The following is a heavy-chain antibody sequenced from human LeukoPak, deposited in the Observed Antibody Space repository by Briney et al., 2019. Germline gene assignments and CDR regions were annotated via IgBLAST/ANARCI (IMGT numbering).Heavy chain of an antibody. V-gene: IGHV1-69*13. Sequence: ASVKVSCKASGGTFSSYAISWVRQAPGQGLEWMGGIIPIFGTANYAQKFQGRVTITADESTSTAYMELSSLRSEDTAVYYCATVNPVLGRTPRNYYYYGMDVWGQGTTVTVSS. J-gene: IGHJ6*02. CDR1: GGTFSSYA. CDR2: IIPIFGTA. D-gene: IGHD2/OR15-2a*01. CDR3: ATVNPVLGRTPRNYYYYGMDV.